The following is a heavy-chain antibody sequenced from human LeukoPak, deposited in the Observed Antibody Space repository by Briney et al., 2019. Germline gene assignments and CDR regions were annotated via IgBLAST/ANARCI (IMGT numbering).Heavy chain of an antibody. J-gene: IGHJ4*02. D-gene: IGHD5-18*01. CDR3: ARDLFPHSYGYYY. Sequence: GGSLRLSCAASGFTFSSYSMNWVRQAPGKGLEWVSSISSSSSYIYYADSVKGRFTISRDNAKNSLYLQMNSLRAEDTAVYYCARDLFPHSYGYYYWGQGTLVTVSS. CDR1: GFTFSSYS. V-gene: IGHV3-21*01. CDR2: ISSSSSYI.